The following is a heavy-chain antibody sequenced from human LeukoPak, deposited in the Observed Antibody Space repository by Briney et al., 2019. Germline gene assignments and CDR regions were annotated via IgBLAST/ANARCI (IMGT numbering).Heavy chain of an antibody. CDR3: ARAGPWTYYYYYMDV. J-gene: IGHJ6*03. D-gene: IGHD3/OR15-3a*01. Sequence: GGSLRLSCAASGFTFSSYAMSWVRQAPGKGLEWVANIKQDGSEKYYVDSVKGRFTISRDNAKNSLYLQMNSLRAEDTAVYYCARAGPWTYYYYYMDVWGKGTTVTISS. CDR2: IKQDGSEK. CDR1: GFTFSSYA. V-gene: IGHV3-7*01.